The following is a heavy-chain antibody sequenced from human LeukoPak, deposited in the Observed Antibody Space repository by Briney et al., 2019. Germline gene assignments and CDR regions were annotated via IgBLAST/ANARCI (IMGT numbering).Heavy chain of an antibody. D-gene: IGHD4-11*01. V-gene: IGHV1-46*01. CDR2: INPSGGGT. CDR1: GYTFTGYH. J-gene: IGHJ4*02. CDR3: ARGTTVTTWTFFDY. Sequence: ASVKVSCKASGYTFTGYHMHWVRQAPGQGLEWMGIINPSGGGTTYAQKFQGRVTMTRDTSTTTVYMELSSLRSEDTAVYYCARGTTVTTWTFFDYWGQGTLVTVSS.